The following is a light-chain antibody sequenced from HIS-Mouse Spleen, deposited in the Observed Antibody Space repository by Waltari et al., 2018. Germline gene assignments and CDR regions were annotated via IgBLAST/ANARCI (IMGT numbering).Light chain of an antibody. CDR3: QQYYSYPLT. CDR2: AAS. Sequence: AIRMTQSPSSFSASTGDRVTIPCRASQGISSYLAWYQQKPGKAPKLLIYAASTLQSGVPSRFSSSGAGTDFTRTISCLQSEDFATYYCQQYYSYPLTFGPGTKVDIK. V-gene: IGKV1-8*01. CDR1: QGISSY. J-gene: IGKJ3*01.